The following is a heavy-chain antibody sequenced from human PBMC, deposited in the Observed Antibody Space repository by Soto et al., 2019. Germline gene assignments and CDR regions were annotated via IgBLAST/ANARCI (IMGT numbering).Heavy chain of an antibody. D-gene: IGHD3-22*01. Sequence: GGSLRLCCAASGFTFDDYAMHWVRQAPGKGLEWVSGISWNSGSIGYADSVKGRFTISRDNAKNSLYLQMNSLRAEDTALYYCAKDLGVIHYDSSGSSALDIWGQGTMVTVSS. CDR1: GFTFDDYA. J-gene: IGHJ3*02. V-gene: IGHV3-9*01. CDR3: AKDLGVIHYDSSGSSALDI. CDR2: ISWNSGSI.